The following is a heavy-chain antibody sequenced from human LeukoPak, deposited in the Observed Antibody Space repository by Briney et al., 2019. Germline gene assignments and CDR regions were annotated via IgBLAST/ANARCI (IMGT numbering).Heavy chain of an antibody. CDR1: GGSISSDY. CDR2: IYYSGST. J-gene: IGHJ5*02. CDR3: GRLGTDYYGSGIHP. Sequence: KPSETLSLTCTVSGGSISSDYWSWIRQPPGKGLEWIGYIYYSGSTNYNPSLKSRVTISVDTSKNQFSLKLSSVTAADTAVYYCGRLGTDYYGSGIHPWGQGTLVTVSS. D-gene: IGHD3-10*01. V-gene: IGHV4-59*08.